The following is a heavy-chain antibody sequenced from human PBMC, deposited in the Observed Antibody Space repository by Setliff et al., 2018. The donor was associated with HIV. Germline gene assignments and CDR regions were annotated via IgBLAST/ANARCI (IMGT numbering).Heavy chain of an antibody. J-gene: IGHJ4*02. CDR1: GYTFTTYD. CDR2: ISPYNGHT. Sequence: ASVKVSCKASGYTFTTYDITWVRQAPGQGLEWLGWISPYNGHTNFAQKCQSRVTMTTDTATSTAYMEVRSLRSDDTAVYYCARTDYGGNSGGNYFDYWGQGSLVTVSS. D-gene: IGHD4-17*01. V-gene: IGHV1-18*01. CDR3: ARTDYGGNSGGNYFDY.